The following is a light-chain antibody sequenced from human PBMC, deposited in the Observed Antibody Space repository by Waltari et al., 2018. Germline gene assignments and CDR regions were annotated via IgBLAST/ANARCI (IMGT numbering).Light chain of an antibody. CDR1: QTVRATY. Sequence: EIVLTQSPGTLSLSPGERATLSCRASQTVRATYLAWYQQKPSQAPPLVIPDTSNRATGIPDRFSGSGSGTDFSLTISSLEPEDFAVYYCQQYDVSPLTFGGGTKVETK. J-gene: IGKJ4*01. V-gene: IGKV3-20*01. CDR3: QQYDVSPLT. CDR2: DTS.